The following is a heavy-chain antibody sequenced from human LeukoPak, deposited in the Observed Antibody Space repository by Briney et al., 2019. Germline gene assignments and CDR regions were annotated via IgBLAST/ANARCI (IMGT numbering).Heavy chain of an antibody. CDR2: INTDTGNP. Sequence: ASVKVSCKASGGTFSSYAISWVRQAPGQGLEWMGWINTDTGNPTYVQGFTGRFVFSLDTSVSTAYYCARAYQRLGGLSFPDQWGQGTLVTVSS. CDR1: GGTFSSYA. V-gene: IGHV7-4-1*01. CDR3: Q. D-gene: IGHD3-16*02. J-gene: IGHJ5*02.